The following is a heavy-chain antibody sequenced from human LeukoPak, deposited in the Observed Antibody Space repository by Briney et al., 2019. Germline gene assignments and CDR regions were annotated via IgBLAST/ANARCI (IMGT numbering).Heavy chain of an antibody. V-gene: IGHV1-69*13. Sequence: SVKVSCKASGGTFSSYAISWVRQAPGHGLEWMGGIIPIFGTANYAQKFQGRVTITADESTSTAYMELSSLRSEDTAVYYCARDRSLKITIFGVVILGDDAFDIWGQGTMVTVSS. D-gene: IGHD3-3*01. CDR3: ARDRSLKITIFGVVILGDDAFDI. CDR1: GGTFSSYA. CDR2: IIPIFGTA. J-gene: IGHJ3*02.